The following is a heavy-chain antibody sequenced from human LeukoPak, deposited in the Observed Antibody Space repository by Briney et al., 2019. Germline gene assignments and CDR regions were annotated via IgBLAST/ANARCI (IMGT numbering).Heavy chain of an antibody. D-gene: IGHD3-10*01. J-gene: IGHJ4*02. V-gene: IGHV4-34*01. CDR3: ARGFHMVRGVRGKLYGY. CDR2: INHSGST. Sequence: PSETLSLTCAVYGGSFSGYYWSWIRQPPGKGLEWIGEINHSGSTNYNPSLKSRVTISVDTSKNQFSLKLSSVTAADTAVYYCARGFHMVRGVRGKLYGYWGQGTLVTVSS. CDR1: GGSFSGYY.